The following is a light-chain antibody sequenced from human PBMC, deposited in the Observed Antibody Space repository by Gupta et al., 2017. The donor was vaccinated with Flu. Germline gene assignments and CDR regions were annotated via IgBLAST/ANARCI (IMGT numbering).Light chain of an antibody. CDR1: ALPKKF. Sequence: SYALPQPPSVSVSPGQTARITCSGDALPKKFAYWYRQKSGQAPVLVIFEDTKRPSGIPERFSGTSSGTMATLTISGAQVEDEADYYCYSTDSTGDHGVFGGGTKLTVL. J-gene: IGLJ3*02. CDR2: EDT. CDR3: YSTDSTGDHGV. V-gene: IGLV3-10*01.